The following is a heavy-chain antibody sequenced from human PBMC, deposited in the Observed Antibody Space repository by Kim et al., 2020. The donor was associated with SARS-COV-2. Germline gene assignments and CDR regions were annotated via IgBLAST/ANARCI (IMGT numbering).Heavy chain of an antibody. CDR3: ARDPEPYNWIPGFMDV. J-gene: IGHJ6*03. Sequence: SVKGRVTISRDNAKNTLYLQMNSLRAEDTAVYYCARDPEPYNWIPGFMDVWGKGTTVTVSS. D-gene: IGHD1-20*01. V-gene: IGHV3-74*01.